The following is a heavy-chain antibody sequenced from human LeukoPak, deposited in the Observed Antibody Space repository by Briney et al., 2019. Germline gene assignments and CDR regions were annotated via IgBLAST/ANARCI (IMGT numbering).Heavy chain of an antibody. CDR3: ARFFRFRDYSGRNDF. J-gene: IGHJ4*02. CDR1: GDSISSSNYY. D-gene: IGHD4-17*01. CDR2: TYYNGNT. Sequence: PSETLSLTCTVSGDSISSSNYYWGWIRQPPGKGLEWIGNTYYNGNTQYNLPLKSRVTILIDTSKNQFSLKLRSVTAADTAVYYCARFFRFRDYSGRNDFWGQGTLVTVSS. V-gene: IGHV4-39*01.